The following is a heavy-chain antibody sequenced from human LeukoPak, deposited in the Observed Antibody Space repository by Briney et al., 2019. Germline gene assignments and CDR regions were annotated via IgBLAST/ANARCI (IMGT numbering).Heavy chain of an antibody. D-gene: IGHD1-26*01. V-gene: IGHV1-2*02. CDR3: ARDPSTKYYFDY. CDR1: GYTFTDYY. CDR2: FDPKSGGS. J-gene: IGHJ4*02. Sequence: ASVKVSCKASGYTFTDYYLHWLRQAPGQGLEWMGWFDPKSGGSNYAQKFQGRVTMTRDTSISTLYMELTRLTSDDTAVYSCARDPSTKYYFDYWGQGTLVTVSS.